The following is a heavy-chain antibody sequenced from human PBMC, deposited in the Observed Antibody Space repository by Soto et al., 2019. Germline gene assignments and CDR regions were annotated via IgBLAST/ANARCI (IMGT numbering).Heavy chain of an antibody. CDR1: GGTFSSYA. Sequence: QVQLVQSGAEVKKPGSSVKVSCKASGGTFSSYAISWVRQAPGQGLEWMGGIIPIFGTATYAQKFQGRVTITADESTSTAYMELSSLRSEDTAVYYCARGAYSSGWPLWNYYYSGMDVWGQGTTVTVSS. CDR2: IIPIFGTA. D-gene: IGHD6-19*01. J-gene: IGHJ6*02. V-gene: IGHV1-69*01. CDR3: ARGAYSSGWPLWNYYYSGMDV.